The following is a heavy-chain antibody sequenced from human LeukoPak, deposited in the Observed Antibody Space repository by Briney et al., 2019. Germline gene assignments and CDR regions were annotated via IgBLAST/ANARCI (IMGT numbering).Heavy chain of an antibody. J-gene: IGHJ3*02. D-gene: IGHD3-10*01. CDR2: IYYSGST. V-gene: IGHV4-30-4*01. CDR1: GGSISSGDYY. Sequence: SETLSLTCTVSGGSISSGDYYWSWIRQPPGKGLEWIGYIYYSGSTYYNPSLKSRVTISVDTSKNQFSLKLSSVTAADTAVYYYARDPLYGSGEDAFDIWGQGTMVTVSS. CDR3: ARDPLYGSGEDAFDI.